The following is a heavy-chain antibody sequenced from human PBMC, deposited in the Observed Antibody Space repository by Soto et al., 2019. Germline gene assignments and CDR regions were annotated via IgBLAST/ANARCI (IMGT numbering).Heavy chain of an antibody. J-gene: IGHJ4*02. CDR2: IYDGGTT. CDR1: GGSISSAAYC. Sequence: QVQLQESGPRLVSPSQTLSLTCTVSGGSISSAAYCWSWISQSPDKGLEWIGHIYDGGTTYSSPSLKGRVTISADTSETQFSLKLNSVSAADTAVYYCARGPSGDKVDYWGQGIQVTVSS. V-gene: IGHV4-30-4*01. CDR3: ARGPSGDKVDY. D-gene: IGHD7-27*01.